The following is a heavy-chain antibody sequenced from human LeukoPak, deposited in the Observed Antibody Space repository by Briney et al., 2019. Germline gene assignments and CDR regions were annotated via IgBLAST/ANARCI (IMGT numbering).Heavy chain of an antibody. J-gene: IGHJ4*02. D-gene: IGHD2-15*01. V-gene: IGHV1-8*03. CDR1: GGTFSSYA. CDR2: VNTKSGNT. CDR3: ARVDGSPDY. Sequence: ASVKVSCKASGGTFSSYAISWVRQAPGQGLEWLGWVNTKSGNTGSAQNFQGRVTFTRDTSINTAYMELSSLRSEDTAIYYCARVDGSPDYWGQGTLVTVSS.